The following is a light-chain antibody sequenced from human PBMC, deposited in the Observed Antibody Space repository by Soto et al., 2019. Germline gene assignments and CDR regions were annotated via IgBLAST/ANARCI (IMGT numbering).Light chain of an antibody. Sequence: QSALTQPRSVSGSPGQSVTMSCTGTSRDVGGYNYVSWYQHHPGKAPKLMIYDVIERPSGVPDRFSGSRSGTTASLTISGLQTEDEADYYCCSYAGSYTYVFGTGTKLTVL. V-gene: IGLV2-11*01. J-gene: IGLJ1*01. CDR2: DVI. CDR3: CSYAGSYTYV. CDR1: SRDVGGYNY.